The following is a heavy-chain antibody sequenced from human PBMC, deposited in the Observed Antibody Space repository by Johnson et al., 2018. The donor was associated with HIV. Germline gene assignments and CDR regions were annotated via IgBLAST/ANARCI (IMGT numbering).Heavy chain of an antibody. D-gene: IGHD2-8*01. CDR1: RFTFTNYA. J-gene: IGHJ3*02. Sequence: QVQLVESGGGVVQPGRSLRLSCAASRFTFTNYAMHWVRQAPGKGLEWVAVISYDGSNKYYADSVKGRFTISRENAKNSLYLQMNSLRAEDTALYYCARGPTMRYCTNGVCYIGAFDIWGQGTMVTVSS. CDR3: ARGPTMRYCTNGVCYIGAFDI. V-gene: IGHV3-30*04. CDR2: ISYDGSNK.